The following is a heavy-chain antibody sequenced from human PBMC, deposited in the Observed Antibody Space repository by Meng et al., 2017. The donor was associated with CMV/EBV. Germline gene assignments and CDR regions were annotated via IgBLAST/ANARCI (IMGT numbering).Heavy chain of an antibody. V-gene: IGHV1-2*02. CDR3: ARETYYYDSSGYYYSN. Sequence: ASVKVSCKASGYTFTGYYMHWVRQAPGQGLEWMGWINPNSGGTNYAQKFQGRVTMTRDTSISTAYMELSRLRSDDTAVYYCARETYYYDSSGYYYSNWGQGTLVTV. J-gene: IGHJ4*02. CDR1: GYTFTGYY. CDR2: INPNSGGT. D-gene: IGHD3-22*01.